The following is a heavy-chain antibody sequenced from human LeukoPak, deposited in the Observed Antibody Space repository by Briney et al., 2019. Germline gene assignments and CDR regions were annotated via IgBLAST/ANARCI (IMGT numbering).Heavy chain of an antibody. Sequence: GGSLRLSCVASGFTFTDYFMSWVRQAPGKGLEWVASIKHNGGEKYYVDSVRGRFTISRDNAKNSLYLEMSSLRVEDTAVYYCARDRGWRSSGYYLYHFDYWGQGTLVTFAS. CDR3: ARDRGWRSSGYYLYHFDY. D-gene: IGHD3-22*01. V-gene: IGHV3-7*01. CDR1: GFTFTDYF. CDR2: IKHNGGEK. J-gene: IGHJ4*02.